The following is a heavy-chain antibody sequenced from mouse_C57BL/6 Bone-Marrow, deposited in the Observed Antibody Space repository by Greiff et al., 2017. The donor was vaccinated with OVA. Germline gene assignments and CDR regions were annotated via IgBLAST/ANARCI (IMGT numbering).Heavy chain of an antibody. CDR2: INPNNGGT. J-gene: IGHJ4*01. CDR3: AREDARGY. V-gene: IGHV1-26*01. CDR1: GYTFTDYY. Sequence: VQLQQSGPELVKPGASVKISCKASGYTFTDYYMNWVKQSHGKSLEWIGDINPNNGGTSYNQKFKGKATLTVDKSSSTAYMELRSLTSEDSADYYCAREDARGYGGKGTSVTVSS.